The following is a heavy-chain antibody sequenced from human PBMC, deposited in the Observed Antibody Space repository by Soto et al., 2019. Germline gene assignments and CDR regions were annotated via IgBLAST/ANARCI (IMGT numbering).Heavy chain of an antibody. D-gene: IGHD3-22*01. J-gene: IGHJ4*02. V-gene: IGHV3-23*01. CDR2: ISGSGGST. CDR1: GFTFSSYA. CDR3: AKGLRGLYDSSGYPDY. Sequence: GESLKISCAASGFTFSSYAMSWVRQAPGKGLEWVSAISGSGGSTYYADSVKGRFTISRDNSKNTLYLQMNSLRAEDTAVYYCAKGLRGLYDSSGYPDYWGQGTLVTVSS.